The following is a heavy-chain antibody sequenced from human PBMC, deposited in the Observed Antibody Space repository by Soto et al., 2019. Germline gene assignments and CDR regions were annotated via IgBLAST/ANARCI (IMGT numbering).Heavy chain of an antibody. Sequence: LSLTWTVSGGSISSGGYYWSWIRQHPGKGLEWIGYIYYSGSTYYNPSLKSRVTISVDTSKNQFSLKLSSVTAADTAVYYCASSRQGRSITGTTLGAFDIWGQGTMVTVSS. V-gene: IGHV4-31*02. CDR2: IYYSGST. D-gene: IGHD1-7*01. CDR3: ASSRQGRSITGTTLGAFDI. J-gene: IGHJ3*02. CDR1: GGSISSGGYY.